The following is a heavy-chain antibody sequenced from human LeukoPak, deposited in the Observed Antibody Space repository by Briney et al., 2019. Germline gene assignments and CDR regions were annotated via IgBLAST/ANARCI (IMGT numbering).Heavy chain of an antibody. CDR2: LYSTGST. J-gene: IGHJ4*02. V-gene: IGHV4-61*02. CDR3: ARCSSTSCYHFDH. D-gene: IGHD2-2*01. CDR1: GGSISSGGYY. Sequence: SETLSLTCTVSGGSISSGGYYWSWIRQPAGEGLEWMGSLYSTGSTNYNPSLKSRVTISVDTSKNQFSLRMSSVTAADTAVYYCARCSSTSCYHFDHWGQGALVTVSS.